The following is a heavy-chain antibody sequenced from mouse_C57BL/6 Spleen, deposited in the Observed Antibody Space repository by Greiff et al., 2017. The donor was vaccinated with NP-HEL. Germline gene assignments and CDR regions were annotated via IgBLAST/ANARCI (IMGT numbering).Heavy chain of an antibody. D-gene: IGHD2-3*01. V-gene: IGHV1-81*01. CDR3: AREAFYDGYYSMDY. Sequence: QVQLQQSGAELARPGASVKLSCKASGYTFTNYGISWVKQRTGQGLEWIGEIYPRSGNTYYNEKFKGKATLTADKSSSTAYMELRSLTSEDSAVYFCAREAFYDGYYSMDYWGQGTSVTVSS. J-gene: IGHJ4*01. CDR2: IYPRSGNT. CDR1: GYTFTNYG.